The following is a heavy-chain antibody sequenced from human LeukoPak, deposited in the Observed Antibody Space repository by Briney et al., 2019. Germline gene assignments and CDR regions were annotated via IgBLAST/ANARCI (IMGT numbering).Heavy chain of an antibody. Sequence: ASVKVSCKASGYTFTGYYMHWVRQAPGQGLEWMGWINPNSGGTNYAQKFQGRVTMTRDTSISTAYMELSRLRSDDTAVYYCAVPLYSSGWYYFDYWGQGTLVTVSS. D-gene: IGHD6-19*01. CDR1: GYTFTGYY. CDR3: AVPLYSSGWYYFDY. J-gene: IGHJ4*02. CDR2: INPNSGGT. V-gene: IGHV1-2*02.